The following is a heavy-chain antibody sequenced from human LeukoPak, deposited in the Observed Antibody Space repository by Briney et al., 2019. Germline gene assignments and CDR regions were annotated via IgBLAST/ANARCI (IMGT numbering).Heavy chain of an antibody. J-gene: IGHJ4*02. CDR1: GGSISSYY. V-gene: IGHV3-53*01. CDR2: IYSGGST. CDR3: ARFSSIAAAFDY. Sequence: ETLSLTCTVSGGSISSYYMSWVRQAPGKGLEGVSIIYSGGSTFYADSVKGRFTISRDNSKNTLYLQMNSLRAEDTAVYYCARFSSIAAAFDYWGLGTLVTVSS. D-gene: IGHD6-13*01.